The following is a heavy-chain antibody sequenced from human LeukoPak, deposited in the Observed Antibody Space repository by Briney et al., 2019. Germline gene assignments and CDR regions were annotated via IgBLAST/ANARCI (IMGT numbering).Heavy chain of an antibody. V-gene: IGHV4-30-2*01. CDR3: ARRTLRLGHDY. D-gene: IGHD6-19*01. CDR2: IYHSGST. J-gene: IGHJ4*02. CDR1: GGSISSGGYY. Sequence: PSQTLSLTCTVSGGSISSGGYYWSWIRQPPGKGLEWIGYIYHSGSTYYNPSLKSRVTISVDRSKNQFSLRLRSVTAADTAVYYCARRTLRLGHDYWGQGTLVTVSS.